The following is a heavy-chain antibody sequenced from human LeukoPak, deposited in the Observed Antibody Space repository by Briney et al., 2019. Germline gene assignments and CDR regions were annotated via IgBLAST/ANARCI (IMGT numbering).Heavy chain of an antibody. D-gene: IGHD1-26*01. CDR1: RFDLHAYQ. J-gene: IGHJ4*02. CDR3: ARDWRNWTYYLDY. Sequence: GSRLLLRVPFRFDLHAYQLNLVPPIPGKGLEWVSSISRDGINTHYAESVKGRFTISTDNDKNSLYLQMNSLRAEDTAVDYCARDWRNWTYYLDYWGQGTLVTVSS. V-gene: IGHV3-21*01. CDR2: ISRDGINT.